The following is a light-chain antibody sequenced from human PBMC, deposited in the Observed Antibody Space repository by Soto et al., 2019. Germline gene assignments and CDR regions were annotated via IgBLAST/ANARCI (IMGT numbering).Light chain of an antibody. J-gene: IGLJ2*01. CDR1: GSSIGTNT. CDR3: AAWDGSLNNVL. V-gene: IGLV1-44*01. CDR2: GNN. Sequence: VLTKTPSCTGTPGQMGTIPCTRSGSSIGTNTVNWYRPLPGTAPKLLIHGNNQRPSGVPDRFSGSKSGTSASLAISGLQSEDEAEYYCAAWDGSLNNVLFGGGTKVTVL.